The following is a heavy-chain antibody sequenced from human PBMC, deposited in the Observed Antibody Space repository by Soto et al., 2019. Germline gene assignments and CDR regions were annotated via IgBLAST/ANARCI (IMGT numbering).Heavy chain of an antibody. J-gene: IGHJ4*02. CDR1: GYTFTSYY. V-gene: IGHV1-46*01. CDR3: ARERHDSSGYYRALDY. D-gene: IGHD3-22*01. CDR2: INPSGGST. Sequence: QVQLVQSGAEVKKPGASVKVSCKASGYTFTSYYMHWVRQAPGQGLEWMGMINPSGGSTSYAQKFQGRVTMTRDTSTSTVYMELSSLRSEDTAVYYCARERHDSSGYYRALDYWGQGTLVTVSS.